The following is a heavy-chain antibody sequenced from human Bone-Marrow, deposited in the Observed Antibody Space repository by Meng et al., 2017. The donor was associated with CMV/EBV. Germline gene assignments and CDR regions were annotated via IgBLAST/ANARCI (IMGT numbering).Heavy chain of an antibody. J-gene: IGHJ5*02. V-gene: IGHV1-69*10. CDR3: ARNWFGELDWFDP. Sequence: SVKVSCKASGGTFSSYTISWVRQAPGQGLEWMGGIIPILGIANYAQKFQGRVTITADKSTSTAYMELSSLRSEDTAVYYCARNWFGELDWFDPWGQGTLVTFSS. D-gene: IGHD3-10*01. CDR1: GGTFSSYT. CDR2: IIPILGIA.